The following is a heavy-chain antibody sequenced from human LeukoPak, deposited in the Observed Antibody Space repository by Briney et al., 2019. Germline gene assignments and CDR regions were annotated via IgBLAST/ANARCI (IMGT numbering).Heavy chain of an antibody. J-gene: IGHJ4*02. Sequence: GGSLRLSCAASGFTFTTYGMTWVRQAPGKGLEWVSSISGGGGTTHYADPVRGRLTISRDSSKNTLYLQMNSLRAEDTAVYYCAKEMATREYFDHWGQGTPVTVSS. CDR1: GFTFTTYG. V-gene: IGHV3-23*01. CDR3: AKEMATREYFDH. CDR2: ISGGGGTT. D-gene: IGHD5-24*01.